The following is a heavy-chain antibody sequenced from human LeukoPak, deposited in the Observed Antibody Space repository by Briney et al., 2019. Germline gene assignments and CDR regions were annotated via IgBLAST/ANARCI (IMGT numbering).Heavy chain of an antibody. D-gene: IGHD4-23*01. J-gene: IGHJ6*02. Sequence: ASVKVSCKASGYTFTGYYMHWVRQAPGQGLEWMGWINPNSGGTNYAQKFQGRVTMTRDTSISTAYMELSRLRSDDTAVYYCARVRWVSGNDYYYYGMDVWGQGTTVTDSS. CDR1: GYTFTGYY. CDR3: ARVRWVSGNDYYYYGMDV. V-gene: IGHV1-2*02. CDR2: INPNSGGT.